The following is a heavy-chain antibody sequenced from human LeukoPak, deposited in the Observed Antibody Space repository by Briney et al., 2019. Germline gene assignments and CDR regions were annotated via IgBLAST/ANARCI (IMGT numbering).Heavy chain of an antibody. Sequence: PGGSLRLSYAASGFTFSSYAMSWVRQAPGKGLEWVSAISGSGGSTYYADSVKGRFTISRDNSKNTLYLQMNSLRAEDTAVYYCAKSRAYSSSWYFDYWGQGTLVTVSS. J-gene: IGHJ4*02. CDR2: ISGSGGST. CDR3: AKSRAYSSSWYFDY. D-gene: IGHD6-13*01. CDR1: GFTFSSYA. V-gene: IGHV3-23*01.